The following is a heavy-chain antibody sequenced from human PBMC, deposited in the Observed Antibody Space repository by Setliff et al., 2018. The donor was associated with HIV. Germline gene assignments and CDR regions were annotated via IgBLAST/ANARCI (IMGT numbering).Heavy chain of an antibody. CDR1: GGSISSGYYY. CDR3: ARLWAYYDGSGRTALDV. Sequence: PSETLSLTCTVSGGSISSGYYYWSWIRQPAGKGLEWIGRMYNTGSTNYNSSLKSRVTISGDTSKNHFSLKLTSVTAADTAVYYCARLWAYYDGSGRTALDVWGQGTMVT. D-gene: IGHD3-22*01. J-gene: IGHJ3*01. V-gene: IGHV4-61*02. CDR2: MYNTGST.